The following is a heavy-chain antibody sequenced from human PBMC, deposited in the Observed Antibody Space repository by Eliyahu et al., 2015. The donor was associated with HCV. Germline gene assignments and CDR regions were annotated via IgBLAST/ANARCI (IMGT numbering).Heavy chain of an antibody. D-gene: IGHD3-3*01. CDR2: INPSGGST. J-gene: IGHJ5*02. CDR3: ARDAGITIFGVVNHFGGWFDP. V-gene: IGHV1-46*01. CDR1: GYTFTSYY. Sequence: QVQLVQSGAEVKKPGASVKVSCKASGYTFTSYYMHWVRQAPGQGLEWXGIINPSGGSTSYAQKFQGRVTMTRDTSTSTVYMELSSLRSEDTAVYYCARDAGITIFGVVNHFGGWFDPWGQGTLVTVSS.